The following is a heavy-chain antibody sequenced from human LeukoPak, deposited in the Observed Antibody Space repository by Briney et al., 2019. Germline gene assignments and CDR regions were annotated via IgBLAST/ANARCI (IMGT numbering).Heavy chain of an antibody. CDR1: GFTVSSYA. D-gene: IGHD3-3*01. V-gene: IGHV3-23*01. Sequence: PGGSLRLSCAASGFTVSSYAMSWVRQAPGKGLEWVSAISGSGGSTYYADSVKGRFTISRDNSKNTLYLQMNSLRAEDTGVYYCAKDVRFLEWLLDYWGQGTLVTVSS. CDR2: ISGSGGST. CDR3: AKDVRFLEWLLDY. J-gene: IGHJ4*02.